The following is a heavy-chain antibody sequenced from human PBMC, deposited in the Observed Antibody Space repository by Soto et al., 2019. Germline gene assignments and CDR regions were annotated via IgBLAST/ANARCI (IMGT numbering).Heavy chain of an antibody. Sequence: QVQLVESGGGVVQPGRSLRLSCAASGFTFSSYGMHWVRQAPGKGLEWVAVISYDGSNKYYADSVKGRFTISRDNSKNTLYLQMNSLRAEDTAVYYCAKDQGGYCSSTSSYDSPHNACDIWGQGTMVTVSS. CDR3: AKDQGGYCSSTSSYDSPHNACDI. J-gene: IGHJ3*02. CDR1: GFTFSSYG. V-gene: IGHV3-30*18. D-gene: IGHD2-2*01. CDR2: ISYDGSNK.